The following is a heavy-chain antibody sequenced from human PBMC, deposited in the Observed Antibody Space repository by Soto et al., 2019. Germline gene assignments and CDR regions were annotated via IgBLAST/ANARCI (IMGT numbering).Heavy chain of an antibody. D-gene: IGHD4-17*01. Sequence: PSQTLSLTCAISGDSVSSNSAAWNWIRQSPSRGLEWLGRTYYRSKWYIGYAVSVKSRITINPDTFKNQFSLQLNSVTPEDTAVYYCAREISYGDYVRWFDPWGQGTLVTVPS. CDR3: AREISYGDYVRWFDP. CDR2: TYYRSKWYI. J-gene: IGHJ5*02. CDR1: GDSVSSNSAA. V-gene: IGHV6-1*01.